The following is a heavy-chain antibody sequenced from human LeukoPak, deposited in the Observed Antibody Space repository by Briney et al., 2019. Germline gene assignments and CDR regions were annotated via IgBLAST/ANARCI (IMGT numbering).Heavy chain of an antibody. Sequence: GGSPRLSCAASGFTFSDTWMHWVRQAPGKGLMWVARINTDGSDAVYAGSVKGRFTISRGNTQNTLHLQMHSLRAEDTAMYYCAKVYGGPFDLWGQGNLVTVSS. CDR2: INTDGSDA. D-gene: IGHD4-23*01. CDR1: GFTFSDTW. V-gene: IGHV3-74*01. J-gene: IGHJ4*02. CDR3: AKVYGGPFDL.